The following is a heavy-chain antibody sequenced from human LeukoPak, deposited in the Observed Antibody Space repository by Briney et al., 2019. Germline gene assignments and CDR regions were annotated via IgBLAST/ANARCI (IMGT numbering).Heavy chain of an antibody. V-gene: IGHV3-23*01. CDR2: ISPSGDIT. J-gene: IGHJ4*02. Sequence: GGSLRLSCAASGFTFSNAWMSWVRQAPGKGLEWVSGISPSGDITYYADSVKGWFTISRDNSKNTLYLEVISLTAEDTAVYYCAKDDAWLRFGEWSQGTLVTVSS. D-gene: IGHD3-10*01. CDR1: GFTFSNAW. CDR3: AKDDAWLRFGE.